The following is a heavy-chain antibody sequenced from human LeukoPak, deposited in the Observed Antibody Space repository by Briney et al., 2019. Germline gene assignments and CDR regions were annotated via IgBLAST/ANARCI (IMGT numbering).Heavy chain of an antibody. V-gene: IGHV3-21*05. D-gene: IGHD3-16*01. CDR3: ARDRKGGFFDY. CDR2: ISSSSNYI. J-gene: IGHJ4*02. CDR1: GFTFSSYW. Sequence: GGSLRLSCAASGFTFSSYWMHWVRQAPGKGLVWVSYISSSSNYIYYADSVKGRFTISRDNAKNSLYLQMNSLRAEDTAVYYCARDRKGGFFDYWGQGTLVTVSS.